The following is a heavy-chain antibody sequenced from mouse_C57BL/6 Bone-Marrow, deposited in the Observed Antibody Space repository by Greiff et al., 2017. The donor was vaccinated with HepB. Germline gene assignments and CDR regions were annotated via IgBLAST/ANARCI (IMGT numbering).Heavy chain of an antibody. CDR2: IYPGDGDT. Sequence: QVQLKESGAELVKPGASVKISCKASGYAFSSYWMNWVKQRPGKGLEWIGQIYPGDGDTNYNGKFKGKATLTADKSSSTAYMQLSSLTSEDSAVYFCARGEGYYGSLDYWGQGTTLTVSS. CDR3: ARGEGYYGSLDY. J-gene: IGHJ2*01. CDR1: GYAFSSYW. V-gene: IGHV1-80*01. D-gene: IGHD1-1*01.